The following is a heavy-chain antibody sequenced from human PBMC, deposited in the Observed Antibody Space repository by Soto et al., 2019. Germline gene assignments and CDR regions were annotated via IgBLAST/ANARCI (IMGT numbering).Heavy chain of an antibody. J-gene: IGHJ5*02. D-gene: IGHD1-26*01. Sequence: QVQLLQSGAAVAKPGASVRVSCKTSGYIFTNYYIYWMRQAPGQGFEWVGTINPSGGGTTFAPKFQGRVTMTRDTPTNTVYMEVTSLTSEDTALYYCARDSVGGWFDPWGQGTLVTVSS. V-gene: IGHV1-46*01. CDR3: ARDSVGGWFDP. CDR1: GYIFTNYY. CDR2: INPSGGGT.